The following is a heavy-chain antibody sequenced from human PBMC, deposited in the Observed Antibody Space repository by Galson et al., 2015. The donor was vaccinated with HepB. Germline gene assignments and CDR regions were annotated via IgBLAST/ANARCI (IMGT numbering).Heavy chain of an antibody. CDR2: IYSGGNT. D-gene: IGHD6-25*01. J-gene: IGHJ3*02. V-gene: IGHV3-53*01. Sequence: SLRLSCAASGFTFTDYYMSWIRQAPGKGLEWVSVIYSGGNTYYADSVKGRFTISRDNSQNTVYLQMNSLRAEDTAIYYCGAAPRLTLDIWGQGTMVTVSS. CDR3: GAAPRLTLDI. CDR1: GFTFTDYY.